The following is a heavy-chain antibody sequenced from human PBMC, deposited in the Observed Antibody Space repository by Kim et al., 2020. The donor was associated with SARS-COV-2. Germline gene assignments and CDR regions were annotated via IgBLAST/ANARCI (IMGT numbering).Heavy chain of an antibody. V-gene: IGHV3-30*18. J-gene: IGHJ4*02. Sequence: GGSLRLSCVGSGFTFSSYGMHWVRQSPGKGLEWVAVISYDGSNKYYTDSVEGRFIISRDNPWNTVYLQMNSLRAEDTGVYYCGKDVNIEQISLAGLYYWGQGGQVTVSS. D-gene: IGHD6-19*01. CDR3: GKDVNIEQISLAGLYY. CDR1: GFTFSSYG. CDR2: ISYDGSNK.